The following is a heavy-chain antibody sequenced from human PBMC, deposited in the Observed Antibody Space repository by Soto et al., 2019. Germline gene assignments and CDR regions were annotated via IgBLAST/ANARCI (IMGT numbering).Heavy chain of an antibody. V-gene: IGHV4-39*01. CDR1: GGSISSSSYY. CDR2: IYYSGST. CDR3: ARSTYVLRYFDWSIDH. D-gene: IGHD3-9*01. Sequence: PSETLSLTCTVSGGSISSSSYYWGWIRQPPGKGLEWIGSIYYSGSTYYNPSLKSRVTISVDTSKNQFSLKLSSVTAADTAVYYCARSTYVLRYFDWSIDHWGQGTLVTVSS. J-gene: IGHJ4*02.